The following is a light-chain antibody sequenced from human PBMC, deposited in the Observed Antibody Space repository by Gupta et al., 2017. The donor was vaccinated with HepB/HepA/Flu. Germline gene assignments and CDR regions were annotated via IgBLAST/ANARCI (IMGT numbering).Light chain of an antibody. Sequence: DIVLTQSPLSLPVTPGEPASSSCRSSQSLLYSNGYHSSHWYLPNAGQTAQILMYLRSNRSTGVPDRFSISWSATDLTLTISIGGAEDVSINFCGQALQAPFTFGDGTRVDIK. J-gene: IGKJ3*01. CDR3: GQALQAPFT. CDR1: QSLLYSNGYHS. V-gene: IGKV2-28*01. CDR2: LRS.